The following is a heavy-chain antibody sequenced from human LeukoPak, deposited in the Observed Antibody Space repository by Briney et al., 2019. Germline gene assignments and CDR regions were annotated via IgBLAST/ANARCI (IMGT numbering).Heavy chain of an antibody. Sequence: PGGSLRLSCAASGFTFDDYAMHWVRQAPGKGLEWVSGISWNSGSIGYADSVKGRFTISRDNAKNSLYLQMNILRAEDTAFEYLAQSGGEPGCFDPGGKGTRVTVSS. J-gene: IGHJ5*02. V-gene: IGHV3-9*01. CDR1: GFTFDDYA. CDR2: ISWNSGSI. CDR3: AQSGGEPGCFDP. D-gene: IGHD3-10*01.